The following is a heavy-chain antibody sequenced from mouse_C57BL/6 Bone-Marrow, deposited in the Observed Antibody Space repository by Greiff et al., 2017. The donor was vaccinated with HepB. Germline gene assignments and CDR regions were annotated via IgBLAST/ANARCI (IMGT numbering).Heavy chain of an antibody. CDR2: ISDGGSYT. CDR1: GFTFSSYA. CDR3: ARETYYGSSYGAY. D-gene: IGHD1-1*01. Sequence: EVKLMESGGGLVKPGGSLKLSCAASGFTFSSYAMSWVRQTPEKRLEWVATISDGGSYTYYPDNVKGRFTISRDNAKNNLYLQMSHLKSEDTAMYYCARETYYGSSYGAYWGQGTLVTVSA. J-gene: IGHJ3*01. V-gene: IGHV5-4*01.